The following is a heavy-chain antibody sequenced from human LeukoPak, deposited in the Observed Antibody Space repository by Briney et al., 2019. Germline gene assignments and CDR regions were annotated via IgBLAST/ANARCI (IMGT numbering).Heavy chain of an antibody. CDR3: ARARRAPAYSSGWYWFDP. V-gene: IGHV4-34*01. D-gene: IGHD6-19*01. CDR2: INHSGST. CDR1: GGSFRGYY. J-gene: IGHJ5*02. Sequence: KPSETLSLTCAVYGGSFRGYYWTWIRQPPGNRLEWIGEINHSGSTNYNPSLKSRVTISVDTSKNQFSLKLSSVTAADTAVYYCARARRAPAYSSGWYWFDPWGQGTLVTVSS.